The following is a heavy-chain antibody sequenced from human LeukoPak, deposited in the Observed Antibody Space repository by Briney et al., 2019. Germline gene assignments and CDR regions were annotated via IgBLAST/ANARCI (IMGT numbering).Heavy chain of an antibody. Sequence: SVKVSCKASGGTFSNSAISWVRQAPGQGLEWMGGIIPVFGTSNYAQKFQGRLTITADKSTGTAYMELSSLRSEDTAVYYCAGGKPYSSGWPPLFHFDYWGQGTLVTVSS. CDR2: IIPVFGTS. D-gene: IGHD6-19*01. V-gene: IGHV1-69*06. CDR3: AGGKPYSSGWPPLFHFDY. CDR1: GGTFSNSA. J-gene: IGHJ4*02.